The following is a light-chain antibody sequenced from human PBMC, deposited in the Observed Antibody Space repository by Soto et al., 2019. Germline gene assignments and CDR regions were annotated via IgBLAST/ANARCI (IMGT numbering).Light chain of an antibody. CDR3: SSYTSSSTQV. Sequence: QSVLTQPASVSGSPGQSITISCTGTSSDVGGYNYVSWYQQHPGKAHKLMIYDVSNRPSGVSNRFSGPKSGNTASLTISGLQAEDEADYYCSSYTSSSTQVFGGGTKVTVL. J-gene: IGLJ2*01. CDR2: DVS. CDR1: SSDVGGYNY. V-gene: IGLV2-14*01.